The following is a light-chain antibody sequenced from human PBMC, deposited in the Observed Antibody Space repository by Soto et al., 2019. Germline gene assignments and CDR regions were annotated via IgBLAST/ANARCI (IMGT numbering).Light chain of an antibody. CDR1: QSVSSN. V-gene: IGKV3-20*01. Sequence: EIVMTQSPATLPVSPGERATLSCRASQSVSSNLAWYQQKPGQAPRLLIYGASSRATGIPDRFSGSGSGTDFTLTISRLEPEDFAVYYCQQYGSSPGTFGQGTKVDIK. CDR2: GAS. CDR3: QQYGSSPGT. J-gene: IGKJ1*01.